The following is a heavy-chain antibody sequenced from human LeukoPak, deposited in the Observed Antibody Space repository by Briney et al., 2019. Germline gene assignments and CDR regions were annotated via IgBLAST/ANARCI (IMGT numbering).Heavy chain of an antibody. CDR3: ARDEENFWSGSDFDY. J-gene: IGHJ4*02. CDR2: ISSSSSTI. V-gene: IGHV3-48*01. Sequence: PGGSLRLSCAASGFTFSSYSMYWVRQAPGKGLEWVSYISSSSSTIYYADSVKGRFTISRDNAKNSLHLQMNSLRAEDTAVYYCARDEENFWSGSDFDYWGQGTLVTVSS. D-gene: IGHD3-3*01. CDR1: GFTFSSYS.